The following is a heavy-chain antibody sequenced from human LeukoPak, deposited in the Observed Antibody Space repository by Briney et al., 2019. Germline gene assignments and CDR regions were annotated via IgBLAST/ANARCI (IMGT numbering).Heavy chain of an antibody. D-gene: IGHD2-2*01. J-gene: IGHJ6*03. CDR1: GYTFTGYY. CDR2: INPNSGGT. Sequence: ASVKVSCKASGYTFTGYYMHWVRQAPGQGLEWMGWINPNSGGTNYAQKFQGRVTITRDTSISTAYMELSRPRSDDTAVYYCARSCSSTSCYANDYYYYYMDVWGKGTTVTISS. CDR3: ARSCSSTSCYANDYYYYYMDV. V-gene: IGHV1-2*02.